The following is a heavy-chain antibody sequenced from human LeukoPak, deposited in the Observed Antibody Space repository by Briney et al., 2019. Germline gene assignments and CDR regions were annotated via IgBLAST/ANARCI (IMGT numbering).Heavy chain of an antibody. D-gene: IGHD3-22*01. V-gene: IGHV3-30*02. CDR1: GFTFSSYG. Sequence: GGSLRLSFTASGFTFSSYGMHWVRQAPGKGLEWVAFIRYDGSNKYYADSVKGRFTISRDNSKNTLYLQMNSLRAEDTAVYYCAKEKKYYYDSTGYPGYDYWGQGTLVTVSS. CDR3: AKEKKYYYDSTGYPGYDY. J-gene: IGHJ4*02. CDR2: IRYDGSNK.